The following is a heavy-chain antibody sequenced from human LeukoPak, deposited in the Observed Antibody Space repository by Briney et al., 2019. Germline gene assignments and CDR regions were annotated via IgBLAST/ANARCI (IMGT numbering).Heavy chain of an antibody. CDR3: ARHSLKYYYGSGRDYQYYYYYMDV. V-gene: IGHV5-51*01. Sequence: GESLKISCKGSGYNFTPYWIVWVRQMPGKGLEWMGMTFPGDSYSIYSPSFQGQVTMSVDKSITTAYLQWSSLKASDTAMYYCARHSLKYYYGSGRDYQYYYYYMDVWGKGTTVTVSS. CDR1: GYNFTPYW. D-gene: IGHD3-10*01. CDR2: TFPGDSYS. J-gene: IGHJ6*03.